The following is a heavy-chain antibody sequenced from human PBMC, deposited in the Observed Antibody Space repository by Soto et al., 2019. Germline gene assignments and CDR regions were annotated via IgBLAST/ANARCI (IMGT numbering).Heavy chain of an antibody. V-gene: IGHV3-74*01. Sequence: EVQLVESGGGLVQPGGSLRLSCAASGFTFSSYWIHWVRQAPGKGLVWVSRIKGDGSRTVYADSVKGRFTISRDNAKNTVYLQMNSLRDEDTAVYYCARGLPGSYGMDVWGQGTTVTVSS. CDR3: ARGLPGSYGMDV. CDR1: GFTFSSYW. CDR2: IKGDGSRT. D-gene: IGHD4-17*01. J-gene: IGHJ6*02.